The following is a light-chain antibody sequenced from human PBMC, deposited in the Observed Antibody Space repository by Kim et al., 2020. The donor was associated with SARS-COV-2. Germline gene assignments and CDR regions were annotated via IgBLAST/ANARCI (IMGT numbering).Light chain of an antibody. CDR2: GDN. CDR1: NNDVGSHDL. V-gene: IGLV2-23*01. J-gene: IGLJ3*02. CDR3: CSYANGGTWV. Sequence: QSALTQPASVSGSPGQSITLSCSGTNNDVGSHDLVSWYQHHPGTAPQLVIYGDNQRPSGVSSRFSGSKSGNTASLTISGLQPEDEADYYCCSYANGGTWVFGGGTKLTVL.